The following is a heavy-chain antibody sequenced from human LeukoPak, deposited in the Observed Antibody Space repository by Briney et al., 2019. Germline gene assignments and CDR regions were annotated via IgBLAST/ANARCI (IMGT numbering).Heavy chain of an antibody. J-gene: IGHJ5*02. V-gene: IGHV3-30*18. CDR2: ISYDGSNK. CDR1: GFTFSSYG. Sequence: QTGGSLRLSCAASGFTFSSYGMHWVRQAPGKGLEWVAVISYDGSNKYYADSVKGRFTISRDNSKNTLYLQMNSLRAEDTAVYYCAKDEMFVVVTAPYWFDPWGQGTLVTVSS. CDR3: AKDEMFVVVTAPYWFDP. D-gene: IGHD2-21*02.